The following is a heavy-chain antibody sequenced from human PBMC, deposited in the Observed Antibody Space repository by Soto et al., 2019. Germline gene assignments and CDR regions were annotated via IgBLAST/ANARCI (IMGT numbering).Heavy chain of an antibody. CDR3: AREGIAVAGRVRFDY. Sequence: RLSWAASGFTFSSYGMHWVRQAPGKGLEWVAVIWYDGSNKYYADSVKGRFTISRDNSKNTLYLQMNSLRAEDTAVYYCAREGIAVAGRVRFDYWGQGTLVTVSS. V-gene: IGHV3-33*01. CDR1: GFTFSSYG. CDR2: IWYDGSNK. D-gene: IGHD6-19*01. J-gene: IGHJ4*02.